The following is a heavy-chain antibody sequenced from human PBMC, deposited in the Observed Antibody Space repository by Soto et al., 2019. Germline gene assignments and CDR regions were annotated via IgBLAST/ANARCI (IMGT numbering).Heavy chain of an antibody. CDR3: ARYLWLNGGDPNDY. CDR2: IFHSGST. Sequence: SETLSLTCTVPGASISSESYYWGWIRQPPGKGLEWIGSIFHSGSTYYNPSLKSRVAISVDTSKNQISLKLSSVIAADTAVYYCARYLWLNGGDPNDYWGQGTLVTVSS. D-gene: IGHD6-19*01. J-gene: IGHJ4*02. CDR1: GASISSESYY. V-gene: IGHV4-39*01.